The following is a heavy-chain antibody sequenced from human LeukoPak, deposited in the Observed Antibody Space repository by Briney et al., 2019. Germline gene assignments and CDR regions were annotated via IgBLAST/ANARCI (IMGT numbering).Heavy chain of an antibody. J-gene: IGHJ2*01. D-gene: IGHD2-2*01. CDR2: ISSSSSTI. Sequence: PGGSLRLPCAASGFTFSSYSTYWVRQAPGKGLEWVSYISSSSSTIYYADSVKGRFTISRDNAKNSLYLQMNSLRAEDTAVYYCARDDCSSTSCYVPPGYFDLWGRGTLVTVSS. CDR3: ARDDCSSTSCYVPPGYFDL. V-gene: IGHV3-48*01. CDR1: GFTFSSYS.